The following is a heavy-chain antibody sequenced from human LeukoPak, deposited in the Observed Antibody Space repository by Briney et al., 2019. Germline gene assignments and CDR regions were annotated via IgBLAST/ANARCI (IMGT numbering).Heavy chain of an antibody. D-gene: IGHD3-3*01. CDR1: GFTFSSYA. CDR2: IYYSGST. V-gene: IGHV4-59*01. J-gene: IGHJ6*02. CDR3: ARGASHVLRFLEWLPEAYYYYYGMDV. Sequence: PGGSLRLSCAASGFTFSSYAMSWVRQAPGKGLEWIGYIYYSGSTNYNPSLKSRVTISVDTSKNQFSLKLSSVTAADTAVYYCARGASHVLRFLEWLPEAYYYYYGMDVWGQGTTVTVSS.